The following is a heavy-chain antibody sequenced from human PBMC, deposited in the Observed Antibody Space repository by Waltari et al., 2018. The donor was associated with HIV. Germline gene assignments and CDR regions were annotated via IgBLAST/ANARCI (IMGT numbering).Heavy chain of an antibody. Sequence: QIRLVQSGGELKKHGASVKVSCKAFDYTFSTYGIQWVRQAPGQGLEWMGWITPYNDNTIYAQKFQGRVTMTTDTSTITAYLEVRSLGFDDTAMYFCARDLTGYYDSSGYPHYWGQGTLVTVSS. V-gene: IGHV1-18*01. CDR3: ARDLTGYYDSSGYPHY. D-gene: IGHD3-22*01. J-gene: IGHJ4*02. CDR2: ITPYNDNT. CDR1: DYTFSTYG.